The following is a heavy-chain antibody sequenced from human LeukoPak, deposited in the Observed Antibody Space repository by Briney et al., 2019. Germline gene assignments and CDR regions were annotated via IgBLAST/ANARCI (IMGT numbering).Heavy chain of an antibody. D-gene: IGHD2-15*01. CDR1: GYTFTSYG. CDR3: ARDWNCTGGSCGDVFDI. V-gene: IGHV1-18*01. J-gene: IGHJ3*02. Sequence: GASVKVSCKASGYTFTSYGISWVRQAPGQGLEWMGWISTSNGISRYAQKLQGRVTMTTETSTSTAYMELRSLRSDDTAVYYCARDWNCTGGSCGDVFDIWGQGTMVTVSS. CDR2: ISTSNGIS.